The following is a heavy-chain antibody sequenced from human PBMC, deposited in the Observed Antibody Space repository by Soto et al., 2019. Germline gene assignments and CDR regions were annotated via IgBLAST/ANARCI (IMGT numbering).Heavy chain of an antibody. CDR3: ARESPLNWGGWFDP. J-gene: IGHJ5*02. D-gene: IGHD3-16*01. Sequence: QVQLQESGPGLVKPSQTLSLTCTVSGGSISSGDYYWSWIRQPPGKGLEWIGYIYYSGSTYYNPSLKSRVTISVDTSKNQFSLKLSLVAAADTAVYYWARESPLNWGGWFDPWGQGTLVTVSS. CDR2: IYYSGST. CDR1: GGSISSGDYY. V-gene: IGHV4-30-4*01.